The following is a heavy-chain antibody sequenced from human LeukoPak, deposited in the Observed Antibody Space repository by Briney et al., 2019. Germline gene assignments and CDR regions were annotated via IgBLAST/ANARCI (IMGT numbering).Heavy chain of an antibody. J-gene: IGHJ4*02. CDR3: ATLAREYFDY. D-gene: IGHD2-15*01. CDR2: INTDGSST. Sequence: GGSLRLSCAASGFTFSSYWMHWVRQAPGKGLVWVSRINTDGSSTSYADSVKGRFTISRDNSKNTLYLQMNSLRAEDTAVYYCATLAREYFDYWGQGTLVTVSS. CDR1: GFTFSSYW. V-gene: IGHV3-74*01.